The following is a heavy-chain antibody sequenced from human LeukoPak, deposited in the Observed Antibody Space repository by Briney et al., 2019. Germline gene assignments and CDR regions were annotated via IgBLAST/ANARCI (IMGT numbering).Heavy chain of an antibody. V-gene: IGHV1-3*01. Sequence: ASVQVSCKASGYTFTSYAMHWVRQAPGQRLEWMGWINPGNGNTRYSQKFQGRVTITSDTSASTAYMEVSSLRSEDTAVYYCARDICSGGSCYSNWFDPWGQGTLVTVSS. J-gene: IGHJ5*02. CDR2: INPGNGNT. D-gene: IGHD2-15*01. CDR3: ARDICSGGSCYSNWFDP. CDR1: GYTFTSYA.